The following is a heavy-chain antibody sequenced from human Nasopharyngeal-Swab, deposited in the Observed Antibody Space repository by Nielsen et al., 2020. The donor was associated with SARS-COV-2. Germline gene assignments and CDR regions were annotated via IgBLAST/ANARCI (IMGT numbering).Heavy chain of an antibody. D-gene: IGHD2-15*01. Sequence: GGSLRLSCAASGFTFSDYPMTWVRQAPGKGLEWVSAIRARDDYTYYAVSVKGRFIISRDISKSSLYLQMNSLRVEDTALYYCTRDTPAMFAYWGQGTLVSVSS. J-gene: IGHJ4*02. CDR1: GFTFSDYP. V-gene: IGHV3-23*01. CDR2: IRARDDYT. CDR3: TRDTPAMFAY.